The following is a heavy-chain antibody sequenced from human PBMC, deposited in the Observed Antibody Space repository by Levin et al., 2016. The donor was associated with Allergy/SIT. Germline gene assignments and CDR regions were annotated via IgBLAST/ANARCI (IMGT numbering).Heavy chain of an antibody. J-gene: IGHJ4*02. CDR1: GYTFNSYG. CDR3: ARDLQYFGSTTSFDDCFDY. CDR2: ISGYNGDT. V-gene: IGHV1-18*01. D-gene: IGHD2-15*01. Sequence: ASVKVSCKASGYTFNSYGLSWVRQAPGLGLEWMGWISGYNGDTNYAPSLQGRVTLTTDTSTSTVYMELRSLRGDDTAVYYCARDLQYFGSTTSFDDCFDYWGQGTLVTVSS.